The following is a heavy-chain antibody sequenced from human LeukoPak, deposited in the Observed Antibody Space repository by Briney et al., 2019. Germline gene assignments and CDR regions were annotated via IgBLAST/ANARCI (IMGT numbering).Heavy chain of an antibody. J-gene: IGHJ3*02. CDR3: ASNGAQKWELRQWYAFDI. CDR2: INPNSGGT. CDR1: GYTFTAYY. Sequence: ASVKVSCKASGYTFTAYYVYWVRQAPGQGLEWMGWINPNSGGTDYAQKFQGRVTMTRDTSISTAYMELSRLRSDDTAVYYCASNGAQKWELRQWYAFDIWGQGTMVTVSS. V-gene: IGHV1-2*02. D-gene: IGHD1-26*01.